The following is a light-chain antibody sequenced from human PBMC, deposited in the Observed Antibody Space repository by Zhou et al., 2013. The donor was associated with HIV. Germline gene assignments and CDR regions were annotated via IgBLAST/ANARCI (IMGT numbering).Light chain of an antibody. CDR3: QHHDNLPST. V-gene: IGKV1-33*01. Sequence: DIQMTQSPSSLSASVGDRVTITCQASQDISDYLNWYQQKPGEAPKLLIYDASSLETGVPSRFSGSGSGTDFTFTISSLQPEDIATYYCQHHDNLPSTFGQGTKLQIK. CDR2: DAS. J-gene: IGKJ2*01. CDR1: QDISDY.